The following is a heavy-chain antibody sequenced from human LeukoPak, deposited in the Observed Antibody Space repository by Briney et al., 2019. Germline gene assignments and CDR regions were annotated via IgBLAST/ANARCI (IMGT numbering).Heavy chain of an antibody. V-gene: IGHV3-21*01. CDR1: GFTFSSYS. D-gene: IGHD2-2*02. J-gene: IGHJ3*02. CDR3: ARVERCSSTSCYKRGGDAFDI. CDR2: ISSSSSYI. Sequence: GGSLRLSCAASGFTFSSYSMNWVRQAPGKGLEWVSSISSSSSYIYYADSVKGRFTISRDHAKNSLYLQMNSLRADDTAVYYCARVERCSSTSCYKRGGDAFDIWGQGTMVTVSS.